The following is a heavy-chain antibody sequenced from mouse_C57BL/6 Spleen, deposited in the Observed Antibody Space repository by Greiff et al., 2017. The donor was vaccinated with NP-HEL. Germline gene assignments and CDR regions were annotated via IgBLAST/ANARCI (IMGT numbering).Heavy chain of an antibody. CDR3: ARDCGSRYFDY. CDR2: IYPGSGST. V-gene: IGHV1-55*01. J-gene: IGHJ2*01. Sequence: VQLVESGAELVKPGASVKMSCKASGYTFTSYWITWVKQRPGQGLEWIGDIYPGSGSTNYNEKFKSKATLTVDTSSSTAYMQLSSLTSEDSAVYYCARDCGSRYFDYWGQGTTLTVSS. CDR1: GYTFTSYW. D-gene: IGHD1-1*01.